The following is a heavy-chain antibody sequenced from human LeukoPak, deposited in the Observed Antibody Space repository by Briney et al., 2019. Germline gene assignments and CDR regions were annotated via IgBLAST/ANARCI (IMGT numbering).Heavy chain of an antibody. CDR3: ARQGGATPGY. D-gene: IGHD1-26*01. Sequence: GESLKISCKGSGYSFTSYWISWVRQLPGEGLEWMGRIDPSDSYTNYSPSFEGHVTISADRSTNTAYLQWSSLKASDTAMYYCARQGGATPGYWGQGTLVTVSS. J-gene: IGHJ4*02. CDR1: GYSFTSYW. CDR2: IDPSDSYT. V-gene: IGHV5-10-1*01.